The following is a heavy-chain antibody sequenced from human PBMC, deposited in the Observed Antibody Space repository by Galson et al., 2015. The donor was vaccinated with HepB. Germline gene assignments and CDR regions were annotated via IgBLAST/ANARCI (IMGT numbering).Heavy chain of an antibody. CDR3: AKVRYSSGWSRWFDP. CDR2: ISGSGGST. D-gene: IGHD6-19*01. Sequence: SLRLSCAASGFTFSSYAMSWVRQAPGKGLEWVSAISGSGGSTYYADSVKGRFTISRDNSKNTLYLQMNSLRAEDTAVYYCAKVRYSSGWSRWFDPWGQGTLVTVSS. J-gene: IGHJ5*02. V-gene: IGHV3-23*01. CDR1: GFTFSSYA.